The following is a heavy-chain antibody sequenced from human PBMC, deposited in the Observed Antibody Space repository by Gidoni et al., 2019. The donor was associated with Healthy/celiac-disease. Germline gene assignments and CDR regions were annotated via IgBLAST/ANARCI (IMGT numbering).Heavy chain of an antibody. V-gene: IGHV1-18*01. CDR1: GYTFTSYG. J-gene: IGHJ6*02. CDR2: ISAYNGNT. CDR3: ARDGDIVVVVAATPLSYGMDV. Sequence: QVQLVQSGAEVKKPGASVKVSCKASGYTFTSYGISWVRQAPGQGLEWMGWISAYNGNTNYPQKLQGRVTMTTDTSTSTAYMELRSLRSDDTAVYYCARDGDIVVVVAATPLSYGMDVWGQGTTVTVSS. D-gene: IGHD2-15*01.